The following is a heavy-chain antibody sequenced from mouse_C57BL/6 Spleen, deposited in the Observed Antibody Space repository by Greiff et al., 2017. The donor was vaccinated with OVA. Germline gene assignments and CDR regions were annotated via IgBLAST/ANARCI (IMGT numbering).Heavy chain of an antibody. CDR2: ISYDGSN. CDR1: GYSITSGYY. D-gene: IGHD1-1*01. J-gene: IGHJ2*01. CDR3: ARDLLLRSYYFDY. V-gene: IGHV3-6*01. Sequence: VQLQQSGPGLVKPSQSLSLTCSVTGYSITSGYYWNWIRQFPGNKLEWMGYISYDGSNNYNPSLKNRISITRDTSKNQFFLKLNSVTTADTATYYCARDLLLRSYYFDYWGQGTTLTVSS.